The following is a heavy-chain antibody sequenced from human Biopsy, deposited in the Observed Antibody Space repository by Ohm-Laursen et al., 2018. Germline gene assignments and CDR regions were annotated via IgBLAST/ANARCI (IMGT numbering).Heavy chain of an antibody. CDR2: MNPDSGGT. CDR1: GHTLTGHY. CDR3: ARDRNEYSGSFYV. V-gene: IGHV1-2*02. J-gene: IGHJ4*02. D-gene: IGHD1-26*01. Sequence: ASVKVSCKAYGHTLTGHYMHWARQAPGHGPGWMGWMNPDSGGTKYAQKFQGRVTMNRDTSISTAYMELSSLRSDDTAVYYCARDRNEYSGSFYVWGQGSLVTVSS.